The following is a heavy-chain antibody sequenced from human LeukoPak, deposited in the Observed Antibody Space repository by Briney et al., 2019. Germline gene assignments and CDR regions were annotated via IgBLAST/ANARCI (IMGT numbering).Heavy chain of an antibody. CDR1: GGTLSTYS. D-gene: IGHD3-16*01. J-gene: IGHJ4*02. Sequence: GSSVKVSCKASGGTLSTYSISWVRQAPGQGLEWMGGIIPIFNTKNYAQRFQDRVILTADESTSTAYMELSSLRSEDTAVYYCARGADTGSYGSLVYFDYWGQGTLVTISS. CDR3: ARGADTGSYGSLVYFDY. CDR2: IIPIFNTK. V-gene: IGHV1-69*01.